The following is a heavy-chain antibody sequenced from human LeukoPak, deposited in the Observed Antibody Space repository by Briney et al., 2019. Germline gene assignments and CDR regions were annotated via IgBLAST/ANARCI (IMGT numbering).Heavy chain of an antibody. D-gene: IGHD1-1*01. CDR2: THYTGNT. J-gene: IGHJ6*02. CDR3: ARAQLNLLVDFGMDV. CDR1: GGSISSYY. Sequence: SETLSLTCTVSGGSISSYYWSWIRQPPGKGLEWIGYTHYTGNTNYSPSLKSRVTISVDTSKNQFSLKLTSVTAADTAVYYCARAQLNLLVDFGMDVWGQGTTVTVSS. V-gene: IGHV4-59*01.